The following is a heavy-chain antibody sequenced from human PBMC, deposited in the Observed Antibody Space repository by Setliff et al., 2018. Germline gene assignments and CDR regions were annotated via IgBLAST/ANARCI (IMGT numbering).Heavy chain of an antibody. J-gene: IGHJ6*03. CDR3: ARMTGFQYIDV. CDR1: GDSISSRPFY. D-gene: IGHD3-3*01. Sequence: SETLSLTCTVSGDSISSRPFYWGWFRQPAGKELEWIGQIYTSWSTIYNPSLKSRVTILLDTSKNQYSLTLTSVTAADTAVYYCARMTGFQYIDVWGKGTTVTVS. CDR2: IYTSWST. V-gene: IGHV4-61*09.